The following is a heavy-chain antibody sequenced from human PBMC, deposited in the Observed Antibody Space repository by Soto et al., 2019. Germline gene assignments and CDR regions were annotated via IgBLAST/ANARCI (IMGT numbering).Heavy chain of an antibody. D-gene: IGHD5-18*01. CDR1: GGSISSGDYY. V-gene: IGHV4-30-4*01. CDR2: IYYSGST. Sequence: QVQLQESGPGLVKPSQTLSLTCTVSGGSISSGDYYWSWIRQPPGKGLEWIGYIYYSGSTYYNPSLKSRVTISVDTSKNQFSLKLSSVTAADTAVYYCARATLGGGYSYGPYWYFDLWGRGTLVTVSS. J-gene: IGHJ2*01. CDR3: ARATLGGGYSYGPYWYFDL.